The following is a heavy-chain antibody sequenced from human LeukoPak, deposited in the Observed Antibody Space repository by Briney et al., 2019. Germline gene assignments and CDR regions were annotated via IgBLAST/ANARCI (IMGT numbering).Heavy chain of an antibody. CDR3: ARAEYYYDSSGSNHYYYYYMDG. V-gene: IGHV3-48*04. D-gene: IGHD3-22*01. J-gene: IGHJ6*03. CDR1: GFTFSSYS. CDR2: ISSSSSTI. Sequence: GSLRLSCAASGFTFSSYSMNWVRQAPGKGLEWVSYISSSSSTIYYADSVKGRFTISRDNAKNSLYLQMNSLRAEDTAVYYCARAEYYYDSSGSNHYYYYYMDGWGKGTTVTVSS.